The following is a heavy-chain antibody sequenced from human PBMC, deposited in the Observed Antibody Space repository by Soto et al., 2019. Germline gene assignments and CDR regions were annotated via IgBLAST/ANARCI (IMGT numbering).Heavy chain of an antibody. CDR2: ISDDGSTA. CDR3: ARGPRVSSTGTGAH. CDR1: GFTFSAYW. V-gene: IGHV3-74*01. D-gene: IGHD1-1*01. Sequence: LRLSCAVSGFTFSAYWMHWVRQVPGKGLTWVSRISDDGSTATYADSVKGRFIISRDNAKNTLYLEMNTLRADDSGLYYCARGPRVSSTGTGAHWGRGTLVTVSS. J-gene: IGHJ4*02.